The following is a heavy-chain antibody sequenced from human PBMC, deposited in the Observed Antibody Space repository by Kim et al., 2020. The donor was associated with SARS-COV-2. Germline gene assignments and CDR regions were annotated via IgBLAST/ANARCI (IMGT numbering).Heavy chain of an antibody. J-gene: IGHJ4*02. CDR1: GFTFSSDA. Sequence: GGSLRLSCAASGFTFSSDAMSWVRQAPGKGLEWVSRIGTSAGSTFYAEYVKGRFTISRDNSKNTLFLQLNSLRAEDTAVYYCAKQGGTTVYFDYWGQGTL. CDR2: IGTSAGST. D-gene: IGHD4-17*01. CDR3: AKQGGTTVYFDY. V-gene: IGHV3-23*01.